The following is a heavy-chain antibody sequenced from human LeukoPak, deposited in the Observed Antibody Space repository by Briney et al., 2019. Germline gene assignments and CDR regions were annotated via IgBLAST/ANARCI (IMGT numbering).Heavy chain of an antibody. CDR1: GGSISSGGYY. D-gene: IGHD6-13*01. J-gene: IGHJ4*02. Sequence: PSQTLSLTCTVSGGSISSGGYYWSWIRQPPGKGLEWTGYIYHSGSTYYNPSLKSRVTISVDRSKNQFSLKLSSVTAADTAVYYCARGDGAAGPPDYWGQGTLVTVSS. CDR2: IYHSGST. V-gene: IGHV4-30-2*01. CDR3: ARGDGAAGPPDY.